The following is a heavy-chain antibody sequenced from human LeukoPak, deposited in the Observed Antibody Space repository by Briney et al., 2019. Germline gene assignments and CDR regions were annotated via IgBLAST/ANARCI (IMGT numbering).Heavy chain of an antibody. CDR1: GYTFTGYY. J-gene: IGHJ5*02. D-gene: IGHD1-7*01. CDR2: INPNSGGT. CDR3: ARDSGTTGEVKFDP. Sequence: GASVKVSCKASGYTFTGYYMHWVRQAPGQGLEWMGWINPNSGGTNYAQKFQGRVTMTRDTSISTAYMELRSLRSDDTAVYYCARDSGTTGEVKFDPWGQGTLVTVSS. V-gene: IGHV1-2*02.